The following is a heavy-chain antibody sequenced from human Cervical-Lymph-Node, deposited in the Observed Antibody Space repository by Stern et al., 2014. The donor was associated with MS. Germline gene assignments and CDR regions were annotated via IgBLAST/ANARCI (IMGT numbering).Heavy chain of an antibody. CDR1: GYTLTDYF. Sequence: QVQLVQSGAEVKRPGASVKVSCKTSGYTLTDYFMHWVRQAPGQGLEWMGRINPKTGGINYAQNFQGRVSMTRDTSINTAYMELSSLRSDDTAVYYCARDNGQPSLDIWGQGTVVTVSS. CDR3: ARDNGQPSLDI. V-gene: IGHV1-2*06. D-gene: IGHD2-8*01. CDR2: INPKTGGI. J-gene: IGHJ3*02.